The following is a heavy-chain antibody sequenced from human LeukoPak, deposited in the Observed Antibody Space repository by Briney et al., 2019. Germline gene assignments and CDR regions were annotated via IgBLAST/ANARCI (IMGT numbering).Heavy chain of an antibody. Sequence: GGSLRLSCATSGFTFSNYAMTWVRQAPGKGLEWVSTISSSASSTYFADSVKGRFTISRDNAKNSVFLQMSSLRAEDTAIYYCARGSTSWYYFDYWGQGSLVTVSS. CDR1: GFTFSNYA. J-gene: IGHJ4*02. D-gene: IGHD2-2*01. V-gene: IGHV3-21*06. CDR3: ARGSTSWYYFDY. CDR2: ISSSASST.